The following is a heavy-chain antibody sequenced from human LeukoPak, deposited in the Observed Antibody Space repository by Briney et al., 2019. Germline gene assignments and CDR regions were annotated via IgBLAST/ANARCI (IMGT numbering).Heavy chain of an antibody. Sequence: PGGSLRLSCAASGFTFSDYYMSWIREAPGKGLEWVSYISRSGCTIYYADSVKGRFTISRDNAKNSLYLQMNSLRAEDTAVYYCARTSGSGSYYNVVSRKNWFDPWGQGTLVTVSS. J-gene: IGHJ5*02. V-gene: IGHV3-11*01. CDR3: ARTSGSGSYYNVVSRKNWFDP. CDR2: ISRSGCTI. CDR1: GFTFSDYY. D-gene: IGHD3-10*01.